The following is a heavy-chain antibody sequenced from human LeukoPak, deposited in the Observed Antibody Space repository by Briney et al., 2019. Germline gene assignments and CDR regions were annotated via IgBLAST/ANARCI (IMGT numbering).Heavy chain of an antibody. CDR3: ARGPPFGAGSTEVY. D-gene: IGHD3-10*01. J-gene: IGHJ4*02. V-gene: IGHV1-46*04. Sequence: ASVKVSCKASGYTFTKYYIHWVRQAAGQGLEWMGLLNPSGGGTTYAQKLQGRVTMTSDTSTSTVYMELTSLRSEDTAVYYCARGPPFGAGSTEVYWGQGTLVTVSS. CDR2: LNPSGGGT. CDR1: GYTFTKYY.